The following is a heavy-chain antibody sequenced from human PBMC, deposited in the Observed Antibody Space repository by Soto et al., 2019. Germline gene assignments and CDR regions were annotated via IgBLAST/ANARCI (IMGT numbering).Heavy chain of an antibody. J-gene: IGHJ4*02. Sequence: QVQLVESGGGVVQPGSSLRLSCAASGFTFSTYAMHWVRQAPCKGLEWVAVISYDGSNKHYADSVKGRFTISRDNSKNKLYLQMNSLRAEDTAVYYCARPPVLDIVVPPDYWGQGPLVTVSS. V-gene: IGHV3-30*04. CDR1: GFTFSTYA. CDR2: ISYDGSNK. CDR3: ARPPVLDIVVPPDY. D-gene: IGHD2-15*01.